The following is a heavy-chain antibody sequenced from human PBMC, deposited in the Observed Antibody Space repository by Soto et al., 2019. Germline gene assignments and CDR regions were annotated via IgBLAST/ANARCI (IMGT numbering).Heavy chain of an antibody. D-gene: IGHD6-19*01. CDR3: ARGPIGVAGTEYYFDY. CDR1: GGTFSSYA. J-gene: IGHJ4*02. Sequence: ASVKVSCKASGGTFSSYAISWVRQAPGQGLEWLGGIIPFFGTANYAQKFQGRVTITADESTNTAYMDLSSLRSEDTAVYYCARGPIGVAGTEYYFDYWGQGTLVT. CDR2: IIPFFGTA. V-gene: IGHV1-69*13.